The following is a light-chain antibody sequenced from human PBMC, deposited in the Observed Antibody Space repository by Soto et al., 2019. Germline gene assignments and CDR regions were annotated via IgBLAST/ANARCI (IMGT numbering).Light chain of an antibody. V-gene: IGKV1-5*01. J-gene: IGKJ5*01. CDR3: QQYHRYPIT. CDR1: QSISVW. CDR2: AAS. Sequence: DIQMTQSPSTLSASVGDRVSITCRASQSISVWLAWFQQRSGKAPKLLISAASSLESGVPSRFSGSGSGTEFTLAISCLQDDAFATYYCQQYHRYPITFGQGKRLEIK.